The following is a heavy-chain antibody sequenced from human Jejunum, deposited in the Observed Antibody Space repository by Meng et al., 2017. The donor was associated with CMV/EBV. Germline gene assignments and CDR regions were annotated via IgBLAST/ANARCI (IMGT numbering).Heavy chain of an antibody. J-gene: IGHJ6*02. CDR2: ISSTSTYI. CDR3: ANQLPWNYYYGMDL. D-gene: IGHD2-2*01. Sequence: SGFSISSFNMNWVRQAPGKGLEWVASISSTSTYIYYADSLKGRFAISRDNAKNSLFLQMNSLRAEDTAVYYCANQLPWNYYYGMDLWGQGTRVTVSS. CDR1: GFSISSFN. V-gene: IGHV3-21*01.